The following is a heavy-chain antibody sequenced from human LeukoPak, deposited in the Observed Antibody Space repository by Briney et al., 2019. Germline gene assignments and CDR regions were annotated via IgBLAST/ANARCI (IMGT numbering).Heavy chain of an antibody. J-gene: IGHJ6*03. V-gene: IGHV4-30-4*08. CDR1: GGSINSGDYY. CDR2: IYYSGST. Sequence: SETLSLTCTVSGGSINSGDYYWSWIRQPPGKGLEWIGYIYYSGSTYYNPSLKSRVTISVDTSENQFSLKLSSVTAAETAVYYCARVRVANYYYYMDVWGKGTTVTVCS. CDR3: ARVRVANYYYYMDV. D-gene: IGHD3-3*01.